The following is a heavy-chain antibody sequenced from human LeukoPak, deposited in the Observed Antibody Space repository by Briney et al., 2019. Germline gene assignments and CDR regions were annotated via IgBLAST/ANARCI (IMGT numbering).Heavy chain of an antibody. CDR2: ISAYNGNT. V-gene: IGHV1-18*01. J-gene: IGHJ4*02. CDR1: GYTFTSYG. Sequence: ASVKVSCKASGYTFTSYGISWVRQAPGQGLEWMGWISAYNGNTNYAQKLQGRVTMTTDTSASTAYMELRSLRSDDTAVYYCARDWGIVVVPAAHEFGYWGQGTLVTVSS. D-gene: IGHD2-2*01. CDR3: ARDWGIVVVPAAHEFGY.